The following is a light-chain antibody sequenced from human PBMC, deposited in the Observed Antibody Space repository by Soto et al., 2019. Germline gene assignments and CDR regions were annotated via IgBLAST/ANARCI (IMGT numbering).Light chain of an antibody. CDR2: DVS. V-gene: IGKV3-11*01. Sequence: EIVLTQSPATLSLSPGEIATLSCRASQSISTYLAWYQQKPGQAPRLLIYDVSKRAAGVPARFSGGGSGTDFPLTISSLEPEDFAVYYCQQRSNWPPGLTFGGGTKVEI. J-gene: IGKJ4*01. CDR3: QQRSNWPPGLT. CDR1: QSISTY.